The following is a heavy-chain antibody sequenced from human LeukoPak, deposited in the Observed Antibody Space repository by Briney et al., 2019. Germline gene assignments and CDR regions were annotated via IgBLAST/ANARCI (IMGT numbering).Heavy chain of an antibody. CDR1: GFTFSNSW. J-gene: IGHJ3*02. CDR2: IKADGSQK. CDR3: ARSGRGYDDAFDI. D-gene: IGHD5-12*01. Sequence: PGGSPRLSCAASGFTFSNSWMSWVRQAPERGLEWVANIKADGSQKDYVDSMKGRFTVSRDNAKNSVYLEMKSLRVEDTAVYYCARSGRGYDDAFDIWGQGTMVTVSS. V-gene: IGHV3-7*01.